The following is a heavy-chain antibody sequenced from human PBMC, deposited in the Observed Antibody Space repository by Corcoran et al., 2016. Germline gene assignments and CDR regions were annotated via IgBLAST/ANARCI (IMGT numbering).Heavy chain of an antibody. V-gene: IGHV4-4*07. J-gene: IGHJ6*02. CDR1: GGSISSYY. CDR3: ARDQGSVSDYYYGMDV. Sequence: QVQLQESGPGLVKPSETLSLTCTVSGGSISSYYWSWIRQPAGKGLEWIGRIYTSGSTNYNPPLKSRVTMSVDTSKNQFSLKLSSVTAADTAVYYCARDQGSVSDYYYGMDVWGQGTTVTVSS. D-gene: IGHD6-19*01. CDR2: IYTSGST.